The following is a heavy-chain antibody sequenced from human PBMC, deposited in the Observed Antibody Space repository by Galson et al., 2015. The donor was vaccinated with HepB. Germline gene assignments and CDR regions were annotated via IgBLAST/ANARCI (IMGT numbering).Heavy chain of an antibody. D-gene: IGHD5-12*01. CDR2: IKRKTDGGTT. J-gene: IGHJ4*02. CDR1: GFTVSDAS. V-gene: IGHV3-15*01. CDR3: TTGVRGFNFDF. Sequence: SLRLSCAASGFTVSDASLNWVRQAPGKGLEWVGRIKRKTDGGTTDYAASVKGRFTISRDDSGNTLYLQMNSLKTEDTAVYYCTTGVRGFNFDFWGQGTLVTVSS.